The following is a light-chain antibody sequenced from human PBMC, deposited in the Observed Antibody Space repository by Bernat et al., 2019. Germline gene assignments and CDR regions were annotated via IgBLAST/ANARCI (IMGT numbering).Light chain of an antibody. CDR1: SSDVGDYNY. J-gene: IGLJ2*01. CDR3: ISYSGNKYVV. CDR2: VVN. V-gene: IGLV2-8*01. Sequence: QSALTQPPSASGSPGQSVTISCTGTSSDVGDYNYVSWYQQHPGKAPKLIIYVVNKRPSGVPDRFSASKSGHTASLTVSGLQAEDEADYYCISYSGNKYVVFGGGTKLTVL.